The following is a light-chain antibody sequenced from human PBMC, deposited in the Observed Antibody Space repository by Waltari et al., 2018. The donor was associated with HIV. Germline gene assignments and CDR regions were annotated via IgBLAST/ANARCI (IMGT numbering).Light chain of an antibody. CDR1: QTINTY. J-gene: IGKJ2*01. CDR3: QQSYSFPLT. Sequence: DVQLTQSPSSLSASIGDRVILTCRSNQTINTYLNWYQHQPGKAPSLLIYAASSLHSGVPARFGGSGSGTDFTLTISSLQPEDFATYYCQQSYSFPLTFGPGTRLEIE. V-gene: IGKV1-39*01. CDR2: AAS.